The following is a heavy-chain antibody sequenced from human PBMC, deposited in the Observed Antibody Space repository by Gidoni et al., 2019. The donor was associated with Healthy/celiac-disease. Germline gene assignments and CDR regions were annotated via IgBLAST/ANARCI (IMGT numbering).Heavy chain of an antibody. V-gene: IGHV3-9*01. Sequence: EVQLVESGGGLVQPGRSLRLSCAASGFTFDDYAMHWVRQAPGKGREWVSGISWNSGSIGYADSVKGRFTISRDNAKNSLYLQMNSLRAEDTALYYCAKDQTVVTTTYGMDVWGQGTTVTVSS. J-gene: IGHJ6*02. CDR2: ISWNSGSI. D-gene: IGHD2-15*01. CDR1: GFTFDDYA. CDR3: AKDQTVVTTTYGMDV.